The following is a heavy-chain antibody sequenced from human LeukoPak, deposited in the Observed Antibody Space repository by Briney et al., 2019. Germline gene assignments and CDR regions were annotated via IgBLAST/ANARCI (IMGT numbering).Heavy chain of an antibody. D-gene: IGHD1-26*01. CDR1: GFTFSSYA. CDR3: ARSGGVKVGATTGKGLGAFDI. J-gene: IGHJ3*02. V-gene: IGHV3-30-3*01. Sequence: PGRSLRLSCAASGFTFSSYAMHLVRQAPGKGLEWVAVISYDGSNKYYADSVKGRFTISRDNSKNTLYLQMNSLRAEDTAVYYCARSGGVKVGATTGKGLGAFDIWGQGTMVTVSS. CDR2: ISYDGSNK.